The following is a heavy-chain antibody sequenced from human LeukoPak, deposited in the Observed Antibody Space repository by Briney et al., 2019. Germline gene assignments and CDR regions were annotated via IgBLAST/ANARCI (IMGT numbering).Heavy chain of an antibody. J-gene: IGHJ4*02. CDR1: GGSISSSSYY. Sequence: SETLSPTCTVSGGSISSSSYYWGWIRQPPGKGLEWIGSIYYSGSTYYNPSLKSRVTISVDTSKNQFSLKLSSVTAADTAVYYCARRGGSYYYDYWGQGTLVTVSS. D-gene: IGHD1-26*01. V-gene: IGHV4-39*07. CDR2: IYYSGST. CDR3: ARRGGSYYYDY.